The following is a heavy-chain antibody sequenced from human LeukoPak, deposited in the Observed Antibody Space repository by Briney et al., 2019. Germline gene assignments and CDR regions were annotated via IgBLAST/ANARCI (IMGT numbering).Heavy chain of an antibody. CDR3: ARLRPTTVTNLYAFDI. D-gene: IGHD4-17*01. Sequence: SETLSLTCPVSGGSISSYYWSWIRQPPGKGLVWIGYIYTSGSTNYNPSLKSRVTISVDTSKNQFSLKLSSVTAADTFVYYCARLRPTTVTNLYAFDIWGQGTMVTVSS. CDR1: GGSISSYY. CDR2: IYTSGST. J-gene: IGHJ3*02. V-gene: IGHV4-4*09.